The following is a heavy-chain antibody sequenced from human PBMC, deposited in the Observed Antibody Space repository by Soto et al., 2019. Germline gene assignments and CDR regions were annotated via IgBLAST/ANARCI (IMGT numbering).Heavy chain of an antibody. CDR3: ARHNPTVALYFFDY. CDR1: GYTFTSYW. D-gene: IGHD4-17*01. J-gene: IGHJ4*02. V-gene: IGHV5-51*01. Sequence: PGESLKISCKGSGYTFTSYWIGWVRQMPGKGLEWMGFIYPGDSDTRYSPSFQGQVTISADKSISTAYLQFSSLKASDTAMYYCARHNPTVALYFFDYWGQGTLVTVSS. CDR2: IYPGDSDT.